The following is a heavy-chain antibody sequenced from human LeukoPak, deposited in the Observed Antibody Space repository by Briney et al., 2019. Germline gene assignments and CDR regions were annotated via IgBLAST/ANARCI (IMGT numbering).Heavy chain of an antibody. D-gene: IGHD3-10*01. CDR3: ATPISPAGGEAFDI. CDR1: GGTFSSYA. J-gene: IGHJ3*02. CDR2: IIPIFGTA. Sequence: ASVKFSCKASGGTFSSYAISWVRQAPGQGLEWMGGIIPIFGTANYAQKFQGRVTITADESTSTAYMELSSLRSEDTAVYYCATPISPAGGEAFDIWGQGTMVTVSS. V-gene: IGHV1-69*13.